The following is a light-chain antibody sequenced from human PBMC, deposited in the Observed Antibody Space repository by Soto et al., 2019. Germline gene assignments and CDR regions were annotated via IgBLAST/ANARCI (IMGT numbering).Light chain of an antibody. CDR3: QQYNSFPVA. CDR1: QSISMW. CDR2: DAS. J-gene: IGKJ2*01. V-gene: IGKV1-5*01. Sequence: DIQMTQSPSTLSASVGDRVTITCRASQSISMWMAWYQQKPGKAPKLLIYDASSLKSGVPSRFGGSGSGTEFTLTISSLQPDDFATYHCQQYNSFPVAFGQGTKLEIK.